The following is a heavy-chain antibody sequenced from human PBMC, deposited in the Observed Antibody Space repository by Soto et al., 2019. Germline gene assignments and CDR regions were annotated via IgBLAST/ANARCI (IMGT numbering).Heavy chain of an antibody. CDR2: IYWNDDK. V-gene: IGHV2-5*01. Sequence: SGPTLVNPTQTLTLTCTFSGFSLSTSGVGVGWIRQPPGKALEWLALIYWNDDKRYSPSLKSRLTITKDTSKNQVVLTMTNMEPVDTATYYYAHRPGSSWYLYYFDYWGQGTLVTVSS. CDR1: GFSLSTSGVG. D-gene: IGHD6-13*01. CDR3: AHRPGSSWYLYYFDY. J-gene: IGHJ4*02.